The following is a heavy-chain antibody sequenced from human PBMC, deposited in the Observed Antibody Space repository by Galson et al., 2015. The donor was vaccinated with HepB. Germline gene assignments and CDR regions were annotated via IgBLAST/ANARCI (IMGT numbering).Heavy chain of an antibody. D-gene: IGHD3-22*01. CDR2: IIPISGTA. CDR3: ARDRWYDSSGYNYESES. J-gene: IGHJ5*02. CDR1: GGTFSSYG. Sequence: SVKVSCKASGGTFSSYGISWVRQAPGQGLEWMGGIIPISGTANYAQKFQGRVTITADEFTTTAYMDLRSLRSEDTAVYYCARDRWYDSSGYNYESESWGQGTLVTVSS. V-gene: IGHV1-69*13.